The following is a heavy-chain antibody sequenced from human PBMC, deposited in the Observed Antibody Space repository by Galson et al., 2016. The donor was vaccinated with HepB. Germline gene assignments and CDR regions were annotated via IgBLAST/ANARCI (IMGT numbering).Heavy chain of an antibody. D-gene: IGHD1-26*01. CDR3: VTGGGNYGFDF. CDR1: GINFNVAW. V-gene: IGHV3-15*07. J-gene: IGHJ4*02. Sequence: SLRLSCAASGINFNVAWMNWVRQVPGKGLEWVGRIRRQSDGGTSDYAAPVKGRIVISRDDSQNMLFLQMNSLMTEDPAVYYCVTGGGNYGFDFWGQGALVTVSS. CDR2: IRRQSDGGTS.